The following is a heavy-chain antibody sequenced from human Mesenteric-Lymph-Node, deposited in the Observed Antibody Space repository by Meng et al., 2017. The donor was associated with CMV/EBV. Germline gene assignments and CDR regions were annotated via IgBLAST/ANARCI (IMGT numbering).Heavy chain of an antibody. V-gene: IGHV3-7*01. D-gene: IGHD7-27*01. CDR3: ARVVAGADYFDS. J-gene: IGHJ4*02. CDR2: IKQDGSEK. CDR1: GFTFSSYW. Sequence: GESLKISCAASGFTFSSYWMSWVRQAPGKGLEWVANIKQDGSEKYYVDSVKGRFTISRDNSKNTLYLQMNSLRAEDTAVYYCARVVAGADYFDSWGQGTLVTVSS.